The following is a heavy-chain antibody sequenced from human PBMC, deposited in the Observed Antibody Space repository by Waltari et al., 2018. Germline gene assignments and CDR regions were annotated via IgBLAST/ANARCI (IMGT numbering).Heavy chain of an antibody. D-gene: IGHD7-27*01. CDR1: GFTFTEYW. V-gene: IGHV3-7*01. Sequence: EVHLVESGGGLVQPGGSRGLSCGASGFTFTEYWMSWVRQAPGKGPEWVANIHKDGSEKNYVDYVKGRFTISRDNAKDSVYLQMNSLRADDTAMYYCVRDHWGPDYWGQGTLVTVSS. CDR2: IHKDGSEK. J-gene: IGHJ4*02. CDR3: VRDHWGPDY.